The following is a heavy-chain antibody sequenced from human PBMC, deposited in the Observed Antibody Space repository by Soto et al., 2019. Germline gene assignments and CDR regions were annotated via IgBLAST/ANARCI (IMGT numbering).Heavy chain of an antibody. CDR3: VRDSPTNLEDADTVASWFDP. D-gene: IGHD5-12*01. CDR1: GFNFNFFW. J-gene: IGHJ5*02. Sequence: EALLVESGGGLVQPGGSLRLSCAASGFNFNFFWMHWVRQAPGKGLVRVSRINGDGSTTDYADSVKGRFTISRDNAKNTLFLQMDSLRVEDTAVYYCVRDSPTNLEDADTVASWFDPWGQGTLVTVSS. V-gene: IGHV3-74*01. CDR2: INGDGSTT.